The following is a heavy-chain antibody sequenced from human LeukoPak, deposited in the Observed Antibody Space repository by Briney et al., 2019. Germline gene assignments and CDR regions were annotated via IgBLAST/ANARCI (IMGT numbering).Heavy chain of an antibody. V-gene: IGHV3-30*04. D-gene: IGHD4-17*01. Sequence: GGSLRLSCAASGFTFSSYAMHWVRQAPGKGLEWVAVISYDGSNKYYADSVKGRFTISRDNSKNTLYLQKNSLRAEDTAVYYCARDVSGDYELWAFDYWGQGTLVTVSS. CDR1: GFTFSSYA. J-gene: IGHJ4*02. CDR2: ISYDGSNK. CDR3: ARDVSGDYELWAFDY.